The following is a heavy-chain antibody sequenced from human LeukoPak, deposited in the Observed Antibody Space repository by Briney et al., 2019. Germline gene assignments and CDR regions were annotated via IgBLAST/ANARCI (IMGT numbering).Heavy chain of an antibody. Sequence: ASVKVSCKASGYTFTSYDINWVRQATGQGLEWRGWMNPNNGNTDYAQKFQGRVTITRNTSISTAYMELSSLRSEDTAVYYCARGNSGWSAYYYMDVWGKGTTVTISS. CDR2: MNPNNGNT. CDR3: ARGNSGWSAYYYMDV. V-gene: IGHV1-8*03. J-gene: IGHJ6*03. CDR1: GYTFTSYD. D-gene: IGHD6-19*01.